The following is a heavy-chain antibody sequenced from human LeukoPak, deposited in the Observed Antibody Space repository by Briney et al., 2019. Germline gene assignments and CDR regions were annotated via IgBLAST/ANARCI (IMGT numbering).Heavy chain of an antibody. D-gene: IGHD1-26*01. J-gene: IGHJ4*02. CDR1: GFTFSDYY. CDR3: AKTLGGSYLIFDY. Sequence: GGSLRLSCAASGFTFSDYYMSWIRQAPGKGLEWVSYISSSGSTIYYADSVKGRFTISRDNAKNSLYLQMNSLRAEDTAIYYCAKTLGGSYLIFDYWGQGTLVTVSS. CDR2: ISSSGSTI. V-gene: IGHV3-11*01.